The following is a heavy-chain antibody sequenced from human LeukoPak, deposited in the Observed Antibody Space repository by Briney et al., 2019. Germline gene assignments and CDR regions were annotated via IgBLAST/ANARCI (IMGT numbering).Heavy chain of an antibody. Sequence: ASVKVSCKASGYTFTDYYMHWMRQAPGQGLEWMGWINPNSGGTNYAQKFQGRVTMTRDTSISTAYMELSRLRSDDTAVYYCARDTVGGRYAFDIWGQGTMVTVSS. V-gene: IGHV1-2*02. J-gene: IGHJ3*02. CDR2: INPNSGGT. CDR3: ARDTVGGRYAFDI. D-gene: IGHD4-23*01. CDR1: GYTFTDYY.